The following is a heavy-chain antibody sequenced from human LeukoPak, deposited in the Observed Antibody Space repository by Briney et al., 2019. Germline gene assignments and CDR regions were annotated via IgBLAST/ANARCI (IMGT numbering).Heavy chain of an antibody. CDR3: ARERTYCSSTSCYDLPLPFDY. CDR1: GGSISTSNYY. D-gene: IGHD2-2*01. V-gene: IGHV4-39*07. Sequence: PSETLSLTCTVSGGSISTSNYYWGRIRQPPGKGLEWIGNIFYSGSTYYSPSLRSRVTMSVDTSKNQFSLKLSSVTAADTAVYYCARERTYCSSTSCYDLPLPFDYWGQGTLVTVSS. J-gene: IGHJ4*02. CDR2: IFYSGST.